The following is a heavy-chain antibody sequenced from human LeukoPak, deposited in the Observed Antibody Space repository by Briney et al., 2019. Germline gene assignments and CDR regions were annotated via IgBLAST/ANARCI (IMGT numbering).Heavy chain of an antibody. D-gene: IGHD1-26*01. CDR2: IYTSGST. CDR3: ARDPRRGGSYYGFDY. Sequence: PSETLSLTCTVSGGSISSYYWSWIRQPAGKGLEWIGRIYTSGSTNYNPSLKSRVIMSVDTSKNQFSLKLSSVTAADTAVYYCARDPRRGGSYYGFDYWGQGTLVTVSS. CDR1: GGSISSYY. J-gene: IGHJ4*02. V-gene: IGHV4-4*07.